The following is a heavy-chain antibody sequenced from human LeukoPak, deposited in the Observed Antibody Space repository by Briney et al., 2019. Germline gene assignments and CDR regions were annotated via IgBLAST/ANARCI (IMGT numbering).Heavy chain of an antibody. J-gene: IGHJ4*02. D-gene: IGHD6-13*01. CDR1: GFTFSSYG. CDR3: AKRGSSWLVY. CDR2: ISYDGSNK. V-gene: IGHV3-30*18. Sequence: GRSLRLSCAASGFTFSSYGMHWVRQAPGKGLEWVAVISYDGSNKYYADSVKGRFTISRDNSKNTLYLQMNRLRAEDTAVYYCAKRGSSWLVYWGQGTLVTVSS.